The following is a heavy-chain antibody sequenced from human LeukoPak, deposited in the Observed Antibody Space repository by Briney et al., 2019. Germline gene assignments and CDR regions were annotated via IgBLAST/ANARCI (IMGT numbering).Heavy chain of an antibody. D-gene: IGHD5-24*01. V-gene: IGHV3-11*01. CDR1: GLTFSDYY. Sequence: EGSLRLSCAASGLTFSDYYMSWIRQAPGKGLEWVSYISSSGSTIYYADSVKGRFTISRDNAKNSLYLQMNSLRAEDTAVYYCAREDGYNNWFDPWGQGTLVTVSS. CDR2: ISSSGSTI. J-gene: IGHJ5*02. CDR3: AREDGYNNWFDP.